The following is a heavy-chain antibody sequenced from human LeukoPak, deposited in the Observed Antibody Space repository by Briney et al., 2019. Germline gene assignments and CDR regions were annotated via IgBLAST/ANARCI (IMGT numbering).Heavy chain of an antibody. J-gene: IGHJ4*02. Sequence: PSETLSLTCAVYGGSFSGYYWSWIRQPPGKGLEWIGEINHSGSTNYNPSLKSRVTISVDTSKNQFSLKLSSVTAADTAVYYCAGKYYYGSGGNFDYWGQGTLVTVSS. CDR3: AGKYYYGSGGNFDY. CDR1: GGSFSGYY. D-gene: IGHD3-10*01. CDR2: INHSGST. V-gene: IGHV4-34*01.